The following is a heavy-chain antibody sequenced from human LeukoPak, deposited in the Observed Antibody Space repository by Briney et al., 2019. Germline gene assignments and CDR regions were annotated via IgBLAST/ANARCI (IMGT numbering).Heavy chain of an antibody. CDR1: GYSISSGYY. D-gene: IGHD3-22*01. V-gene: IGHV4-38-2*01. J-gene: IGHJ4*02. Sequence: SETLSLTCAVSGYSISSGYYWGWIRQPPGKGLEWIGSIYHGGSTYYNPSLKSRVTISVDTSKNQFSLKLSSVTAADTAVYYCARRGYYYDSSGYSWGQGTLVTVSS. CDR2: IYHGGST. CDR3: ARRGYYYDSSGYS.